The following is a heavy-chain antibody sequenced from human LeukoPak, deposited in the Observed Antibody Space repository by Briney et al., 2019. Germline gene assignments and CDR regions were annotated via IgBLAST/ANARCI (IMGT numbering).Heavy chain of an antibody. Sequence: VASVKVSCKASGYTFTGYYMHWVRQAPGQGLEWMGWINPNSGGTNYAQKFQGRVTMTRDTSISTAYMELSRLRSDDTAVYYCARHRYYYGSGSYEFDYWGQGTLVTVSS. V-gene: IGHV1-2*02. CDR1: GYTFTGYY. CDR2: INPNSGGT. CDR3: ARHRYYYGSGSYEFDY. D-gene: IGHD3-10*01. J-gene: IGHJ4*02.